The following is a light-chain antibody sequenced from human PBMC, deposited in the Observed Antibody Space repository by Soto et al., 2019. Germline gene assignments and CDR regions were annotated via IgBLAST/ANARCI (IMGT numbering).Light chain of an antibody. CDR1: QSISTY. CDR2: GAS. J-gene: IGKJ4*01. CDR3: QQSYTSPVT. Sequence: DIQMTQSPSSLSVSIGDRATITCRASQSISTYINWYEQKPEKAPNLLIYGASTLESGVPSRFSGGGSGTYFTLTISGLQPEDFGSYYCQQSYTSPVTFGGGTKVEIK. V-gene: IGKV1-39*01.